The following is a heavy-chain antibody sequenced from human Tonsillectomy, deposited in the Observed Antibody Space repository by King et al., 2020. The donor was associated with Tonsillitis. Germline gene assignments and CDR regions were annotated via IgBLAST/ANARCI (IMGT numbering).Heavy chain of an antibody. V-gene: IGHV4-39*01. Sequence: QLQESGPGLVKPSETLSLTCTVSGRSISSSSYYWGWLRQPPGKGLEWIARLHYTGSTYDNPSLRSPVTISVATSKNQFSLKLSSVTAADTAVYYCAGQEVVVAAPVDYWGQGTLVTVAS. CDR2: LHYTGST. J-gene: IGHJ4*02. CDR3: AGQEVVVAAPVDY. CDR1: GRSISSSSYY. D-gene: IGHD2-15*01.